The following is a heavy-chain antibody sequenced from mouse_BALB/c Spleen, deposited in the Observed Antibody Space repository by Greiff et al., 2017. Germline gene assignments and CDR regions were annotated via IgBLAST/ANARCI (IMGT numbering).Heavy chain of an antibody. CDR3: ARSTMNWYFDV. CDR1: GFSLTGYG. J-gene: IGHJ1*01. V-gene: IGHV2-6-7*01. Sequence: VQRVESGPGLVAPSQSLSITCTVSGFSLTGYGVNWVRQPPGKGLEWLGMIWGDGSTDYNSALKSRLSISKDNSKSQVFLKMNSLQTDDTARYYCARSTMNWYFDVWGAGTTVTVSS. CDR2: IWGDGST. D-gene: IGHD2-4*01.